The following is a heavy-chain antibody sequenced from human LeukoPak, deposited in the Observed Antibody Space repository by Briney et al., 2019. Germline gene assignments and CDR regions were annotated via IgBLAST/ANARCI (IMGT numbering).Heavy chain of an antibody. J-gene: IGHJ4*02. CDR3: ARESSSGWLRVYDY. Sequence: SETLSLTCAVPGGSISSSNWWSWVRQPPGKGLEWIGEIYHSGSTNYNPSLKSRVTISVDKSKNQFSLKLSSVTAADTAVYYCARESSSGWLRVYDYWGQGTLVTVSS. D-gene: IGHD6-19*01. V-gene: IGHV4-4*02. CDR1: GGSISSSNW. CDR2: IYHSGST.